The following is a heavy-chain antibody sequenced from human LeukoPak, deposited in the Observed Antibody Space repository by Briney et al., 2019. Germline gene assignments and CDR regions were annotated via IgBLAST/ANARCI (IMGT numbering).Heavy chain of an antibody. Sequence: SETLSLTCTVSGDSISIVYVSWVRQPPGEGLEYLGYMSTSGSADYSPSLKSRVAMSVDTSKSQFSLRLSYVTAADTAVYYCASSNGGKIVPFDYWGQGTLVTVSS. V-gene: IGHV4-4*08. CDR1: GDSISIVY. D-gene: IGHD4-23*01. CDR2: MSTSGSA. J-gene: IGHJ4*02. CDR3: ASSNGGKIVPFDY.